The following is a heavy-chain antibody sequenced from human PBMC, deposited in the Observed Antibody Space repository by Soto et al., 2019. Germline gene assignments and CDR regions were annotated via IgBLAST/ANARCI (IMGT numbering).Heavy chain of an antibody. V-gene: IGHV1-69*02. CDR3: ARGGYIYGRSFDY. CDR1: GGTFSSYT. D-gene: IGHD5-18*01. J-gene: IGHJ4*02. CDR2: IIPILGIA. Sequence: QVQLVQSGAEVTKPGSSVKVSCKASGGTFSSYTISWVRQAPGQGLEWMGRIIPILGIANYAQNFQGRVTITADKSTSTAYMELNSLRSEDTAVSYCARGGYIYGRSFDYKGQETLVTVSA.